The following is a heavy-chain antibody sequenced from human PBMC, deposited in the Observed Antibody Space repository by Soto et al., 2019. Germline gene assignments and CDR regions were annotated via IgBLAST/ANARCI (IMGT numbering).Heavy chain of an antibody. Sequence: GGSLRLSGGASGFTFSSYAMHWVRQSPGKGLEWVAVISYDGSNKHYADSVKGRFSISRDNAKNMLYLQMDSLSSEDTAVYYCVRSMIIVVRLIGLDYWGQGTLVTVSS. CDR3: VRSMIIVVRLIGLDY. CDR1: GFTFSSYA. V-gene: IGHV3-30-3*01. CDR2: ISYDGSNK. J-gene: IGHJ4*02. D-gene: IGHD3-22*01.